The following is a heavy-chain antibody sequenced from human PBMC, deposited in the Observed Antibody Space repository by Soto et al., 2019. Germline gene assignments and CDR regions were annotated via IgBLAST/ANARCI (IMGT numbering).Heavy chain of an antibody. CDR2: IIPIFGTA. J-gene: IGHJ4*02. CDR1: GGTFSSYA. Sequence: ASVKVSCKASGGTFSSYAISWVRQAPGQGLEWMGGIIPIFGTANYAQKFQGRVTITADESTSTAYMELSSLRSEDTAVYYCARGLYYYDSHASSFDYWGQGTLVTVSS. D-gene: IGHD3-22*01. CDR3: ARGLYYYDSHASSFDY. V-gene: IGHV1-69*13.